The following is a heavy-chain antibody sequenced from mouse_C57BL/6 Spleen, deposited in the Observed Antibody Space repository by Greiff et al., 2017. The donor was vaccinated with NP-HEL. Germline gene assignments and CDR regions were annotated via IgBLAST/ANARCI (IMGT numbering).Heavy chain of an antibody. J-gene: IGHJ2*01. V-gene: IGHV1-4*01. CDR1: GYTFTSYT. Sequence: QVQLKQSGAELARPGASVKMSCKASGYTFTSYTMHWVKQRPGQGLEWIGYINPSSGYTKYNQKFKDKATLTADKSSSTAYMQLSSLTSEDSAVYYCARKGEYGEGYGNPIFDYWGQGTTLTVSS. CDR3: ARKGEYGEGYGNPIFDY. CDR2: INPSSGYT. D-gene: IGHD2-1*01.